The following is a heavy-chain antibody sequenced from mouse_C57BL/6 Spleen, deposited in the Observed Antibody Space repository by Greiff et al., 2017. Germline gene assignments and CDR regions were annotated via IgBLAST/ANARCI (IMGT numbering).Heavy chain of an antibody. J-gene: IGHJ2*01. CDR2: IDPSDSYT. Sequence: VQLQQPGAELVKPGASVKLSCKAPGYTFTSYWMQWVKQRPGQGLEWIGEIDPSDSYTNYNQKFKGKATLTVDTSSSTAYMQLSSLTSEDSAVYYCARRWEPFDYWGQGTTLTVSS. D-gene: IGHD1-1*02. CDR3: ARRWEPFDY. CDR1: GYTFTSYW. V-gene: IGHV1-50*01.